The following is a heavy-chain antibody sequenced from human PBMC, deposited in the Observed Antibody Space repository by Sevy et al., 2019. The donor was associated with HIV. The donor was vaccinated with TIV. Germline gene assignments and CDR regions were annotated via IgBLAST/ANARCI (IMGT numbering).Heavy chain of an antibody. D-gene: IGHD6-13*01. V-gene: IGHV3-48*01. CDR1: GFTFSSYS. J-gene: IGHJ6*02. Sequence: GGSLRLSCAASGFTFSSYSMNWVRQAPGKGLEWVSYISSSSSTIYYADSVKGRFTISRDNAKNSLYLQMNSLRAEDTAVYYCARETWAADASYYYYGMDVWGQGTTVTVSS. CDR2: ISSSSSTI. CDR3: ARETWAADASYYYYGMDV.